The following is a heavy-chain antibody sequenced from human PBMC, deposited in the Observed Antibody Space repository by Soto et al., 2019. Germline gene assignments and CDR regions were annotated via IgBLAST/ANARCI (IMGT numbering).Heavy chain of an antibody. CDR1: GFAFSIYS. J-gene: IGHJ4*02. CDR3: ATDRQYGSATFDY. Sequence: EVQLVESGGGLVEPGGSLRLSCAASGFAFSIYSMIWVRQAPGRGLEWVSSISTAGTYIFYADSMKGRVTISRDGVRNSLYLQMNSLRGEDTAVYFCATDRQYGSATFDYWGRGTLVTVSS. CDR2: ISTAGTYI. D-gene: IGHD6-19*01. V-gene: IGHV3-21*01.